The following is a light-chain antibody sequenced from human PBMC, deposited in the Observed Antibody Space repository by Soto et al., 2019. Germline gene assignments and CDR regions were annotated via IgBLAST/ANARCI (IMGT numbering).Light chain of an antibody. Sequence: EIVFTQSPATHSLSPGERATLSCRASQSVSSYLAWYQQKPGQAPRLLIYDASNRATGIPARFSGSGSGTDFTLTISSLEPEDFAVYYCQQRSNWPLTLGGGTKVDIK. J-gene: IGKJ4*01. CDR2: DAS. CDR3: QQRSNWPLT. CDR1: QSVSSY. V-gene: IGKV3-11*01.